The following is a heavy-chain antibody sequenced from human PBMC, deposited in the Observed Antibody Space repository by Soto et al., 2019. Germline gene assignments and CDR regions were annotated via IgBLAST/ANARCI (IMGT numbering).Heavy chain of an antibody. CDR2: ISISRDRT. CDR3: AKVEGVMITLGGAFDPRFSYYYGMDV. D-gene: IGHD3-16*01. Sequence: GGSLRLSCSGSGFIFSIYAIHWVRQAPGKGLEYVSFISISRDRTDFADSVRGQFTLSRDKSKNTIYLQMNNLGAEDTAVYYCAKVEGVMITLGGAFDPRFSYYYGMDVWGPGTTVTVSS. CDR1: GFIFSIYA. J-gene: IGHJ6*02. V-gene: IGHV3-64*04.